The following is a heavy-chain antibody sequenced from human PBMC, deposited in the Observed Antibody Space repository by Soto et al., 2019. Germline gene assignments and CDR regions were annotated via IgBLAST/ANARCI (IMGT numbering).Heavy chain of an antibody. J-gene: IGHJ3*02. V-gene: IGHV4-34*01. CDR1: GGSFSGYY. CDR3: ARGVSSGSLDTFDI. D-gene: IGHD3-22*01. CDR2: INHSGST. Sequence: SETLSLTCAVYGGSFSGYYWSWIRQPPGKGLEWIGEINHSGSTNYNPSLKSRVTISVDTSKNQFSLKLSSVTAADTAVYYCARGVSSGSLDTFDIWGQGTMVTVSS.